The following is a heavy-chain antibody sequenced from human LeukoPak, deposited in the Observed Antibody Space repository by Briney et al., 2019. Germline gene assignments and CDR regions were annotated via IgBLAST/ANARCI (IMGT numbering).Heavy chain of an antibody. CDR3: ARDRPNRYYFDY. CDR1: GYTFTGYY. J-gene: IGHJ4*02. CDR2: INPNSGGT. Sequence: ASVTVSFKASGYTFTGYYMHWVRQAPGQGLEWMGWINPNSGGTNYAQKFQGRVTMTRDTSISTAYMELSRLRSDDTAVYYCARDRPNRYYFDYWGQGTLVTVSS. D-gene: IGHD1-14*01. V-gene: IGHV1-2*02.